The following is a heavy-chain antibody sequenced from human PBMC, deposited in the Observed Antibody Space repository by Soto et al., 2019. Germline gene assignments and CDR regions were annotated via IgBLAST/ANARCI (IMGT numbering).Heavy chain of an antibody. V-gene: IGHV3-9*01. CDR1: GFTFNEYA. D-gene: IGHD6-6*01. CDR3: AKEREYTSSLYGRGYYFDY. Sequence: EVQLVESGGGLVQPGRSLRLSCAASGFTFNEYAMHWVRQAPGKGLEWVSGISWNSVYIGYADSVKGQFTISRDNAKNSMYLQMNSLRAEDTALYYCAKEREYTSSLYGRGYYFDYWGQGTLVTVSS. J-gene: IGHJ4*02. CDR2: ISWNSVYI.